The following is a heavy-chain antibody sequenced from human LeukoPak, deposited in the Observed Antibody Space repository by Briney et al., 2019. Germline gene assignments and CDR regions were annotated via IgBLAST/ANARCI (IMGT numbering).Heavy chain of an antibody. D-gene: IGHD3-10*01. V-gene: IGHV4-39*01. CDR1: GGSISSSSYY. J-gene: IGHJ5*02. Sequence: SETLSLTCTVSGGSISSSSYYWGWIRQPPGKGLEWIGSIYYSGNTYYNPSLKSRVTISVDTSKNQFSLKLSSVTAADTAVYYCARPRSGSYYDFWFDPWGQGTLVTVSS. CDR2: IYYSGNT. CDR3: ARPRSGSYYDFWFDP.